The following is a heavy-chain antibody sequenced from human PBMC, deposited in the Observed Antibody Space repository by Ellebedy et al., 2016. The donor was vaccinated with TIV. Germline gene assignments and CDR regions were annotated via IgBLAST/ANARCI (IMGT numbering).Heavy chain of an antibody. CDR2: INACNGNT. J-gene: IGHJ6*02. Sequence: ASVKVSXXASGYTFTSYAMHWVRQAPGQRLEWMGWINACNGNTKYSQKFQGRVTITRDTSASTAYMELSSLRSEDTAVYYCASELGSGYYYGMDVWGQGTTVTVSS. V-gene: IGHV1-3*01. CDR1: GYTFTSYA. CDR3: ASELGSGYYYGMDV. D-gene: IGHD3-10*02.